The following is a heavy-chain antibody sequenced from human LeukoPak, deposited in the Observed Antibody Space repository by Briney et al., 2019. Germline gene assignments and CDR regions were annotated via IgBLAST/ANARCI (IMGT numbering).Heavy chain of an antibody. J-gene: IGHJ4*02. CDR2: INHSGST. CDR1: GGSFSGYY. D-gene: IGHD2-15*01. Sequence: SETLSLTCAVYGGSFSGYYWSWIRQPPGKGLEWIGEINHSGSTNYNPSLKSRVTISVDKSNNQFSLKLRSVTAADTAVYYCARDGGGSDCWGQGTLVTVSS. V-gene: IGHV4-34*01. CDR3: ARDGGGSDC.